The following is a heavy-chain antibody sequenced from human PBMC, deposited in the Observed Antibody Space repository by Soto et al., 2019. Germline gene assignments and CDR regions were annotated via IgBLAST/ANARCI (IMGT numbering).Heavy chain of an antibody. CDR2: ISYDGSNK. V-gene: IGHV3-30-3*01. Sequence: VQLVESGGGVVQPGRSLRPSCAASGFTFSSFAIHWVRQAPGKGLEWVSRISYDGSNKYYEDSVKGRFTISRDNSKKTLYLQLTGLRAEDTAVYYCARAYDSSMSYFDFWGQGTLVTVSS. CDR3: ARAYDSSMSYFDF. CDR1: GFTFSSFA. J-gene: IGHJ4*02. D-gene: IGHD3-22*01.